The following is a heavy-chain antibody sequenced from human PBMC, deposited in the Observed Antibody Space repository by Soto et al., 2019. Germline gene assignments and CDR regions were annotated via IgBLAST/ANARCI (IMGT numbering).Heavy chain of an antibody. CDR2: IIPVFGTA. Sequence: ASVKVSCKASGGTFSSYAISWVRQAPGQGLEWMGGIIPVFGTANYAQKFQGRVTITADESTSTAYMELSSLRSEDTAVYYCASRADSSGYYPKAFDYWGQGTLVTVSS. D-gene: IGHD3-22*01. J-gene: IGHJ4*02. V-gene: IGHV1-69*13. CDR1: GGTFSSYA. CDR3: ASRADSSGYYPKAFDY.